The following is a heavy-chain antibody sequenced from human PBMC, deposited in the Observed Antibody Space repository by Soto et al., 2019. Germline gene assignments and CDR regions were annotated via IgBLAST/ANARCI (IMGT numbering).Heavy chain of an antibody. J-gene: IGHJ4*02. V-gene: IGHV1-24*01. D-gene: IGHD1-26*01. Sequence: ASVKVSCKVSGSTLTELSIHWVRQAPGKGLEWMGGFDPEDGSTMYAQRFQGRLTMTGDTSTDTAYMELSSLRSEDTAVYYCAAFSGLWELLSIWARGSLVTVSS. CDR3: AAFSGLWELLSI. CDR1: GSTLTELS. CDR2: FDPEDGST.